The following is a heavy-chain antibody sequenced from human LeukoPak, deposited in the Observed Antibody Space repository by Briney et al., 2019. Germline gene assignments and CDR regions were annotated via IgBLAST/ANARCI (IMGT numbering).Heavy chain of an antibody. V-gene: IGHV1-69*05. J-gene: IGHJ3*02. CDR1: GGTFSSYA. CDR2: IIPIFGTA. Sequence: SVKVSCKASGGTFSSYAISWVRQAPGQGLEWMGGIIPIFGTANYAQKFQGRVTITTDESSSTAYMELSSLRSEDTAVYYCARDVDTATNGAFDIWGQGTMVTVSS. D-gene: IGHD5-18*01. CDR3: ARDVDTATNGAFDI.